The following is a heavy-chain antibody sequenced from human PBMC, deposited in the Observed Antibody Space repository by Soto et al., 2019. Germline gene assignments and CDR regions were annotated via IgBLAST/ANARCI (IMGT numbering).Heavy chain of an antibody. D-gene: IGHD3-10*01. CDR2: IYSGGST. Sequence: GGSLRLSCAASGFTVSSNYMTWVRQAPGKGLEWVSVIYSGGSTYYADSVKGRFTISRDNAKNSLYLQMNSLRAEDTAVYYCARTYGTGSLNWFDPWGQGTTVTVSS. V-gene: IGHV3-53*01. CDR1: GFTVSSNY. J-gene: IGHJ5*01. CDR3: ARTYGTGSLNWFDP.